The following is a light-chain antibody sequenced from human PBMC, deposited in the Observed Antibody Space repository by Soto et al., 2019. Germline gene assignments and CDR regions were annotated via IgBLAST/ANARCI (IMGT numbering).Light chain of an antibody. CDR3: AAWDDSLNVV. J-gene: IGLJ2*01. CDR1: STNIGSNI. V-gene: IGLV1-44*01. Sequence: QSVLTQPPSASGTPGQRVTISCSGSSTNIGSNIVNWYQQVPGTAPKLLIYSNNLRPSGVPDRFSGSKSGTSASLAISGLQSEDEADYFCAAWDDSLNVVFGGGTKVTVL. CDR2: SNN.